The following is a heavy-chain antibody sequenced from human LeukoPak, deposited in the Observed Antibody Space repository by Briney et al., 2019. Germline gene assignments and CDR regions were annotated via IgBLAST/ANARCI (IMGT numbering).Heavy chain of an antibody. CDR3: ARGTELRDGNSRDWFDP. D-gene: IGHD4-4*01. CDR1: GYTFTSYD. Sequence: ASVKVSCKASGYTFTSYDINWVRQATGQGLEWMGWMNPNSGNTGYAQKFQGRVTMTRNTSISTAYMELSSLRSEDTAVYYCARGTELRDGNSRDWFDPWGQGTLVTVSS. J-gene: IGHJ5*02. CDR2: MNPNSGNT. V-gene: IGHV1-8*01.